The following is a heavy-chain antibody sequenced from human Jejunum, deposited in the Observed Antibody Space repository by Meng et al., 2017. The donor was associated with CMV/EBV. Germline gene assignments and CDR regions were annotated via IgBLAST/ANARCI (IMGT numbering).Heavy chain of an antibody. Sequence: GFTFRNAWMTWGRQAPGKGLEWVGRIRSKGVGGTIDYAAPVEGRFTISRDDSKNTLYLQMNSLKTEDTAVYYCTKGGPLGSYFDYWGQGALVTVSS. D-gene: IGHD1-26*01. CDR1: GFTFRNAW. V-gene: IGHV3-15*01. CDR2: IRSKGVGGTI. J-gene: IGHJ4*02. CDR3: TKGGPLGSYFDY.